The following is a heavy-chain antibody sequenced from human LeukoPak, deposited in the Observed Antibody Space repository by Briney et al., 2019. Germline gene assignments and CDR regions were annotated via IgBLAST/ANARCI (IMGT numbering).Heavy chain of an antibody. CDR3: ARDRITIFGVVIDY. J-gene: IGHJ4*02. Sequence: PGGSLRLSCAASGFTFDGYGMSWVRQAPGKGLEWVSGIYWNGGSTGYADSVKGRFTISRDNAKNSLYLQMNSLRAEDTALYYCARDRITIFGVVIDYWGQGTLVTVSS. CDR2: IYWNGGST. D-gene: IGHD3-3*01. V-gene: IGHV3-20*04. CDR1: GFTFDGYG.